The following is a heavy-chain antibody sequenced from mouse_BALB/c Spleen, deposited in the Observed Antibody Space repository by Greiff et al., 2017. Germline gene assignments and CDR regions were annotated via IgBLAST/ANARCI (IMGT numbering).Heavy chain of an antibody. CDR3: ARERVYYGYGGAMDY. Sequence: EVQLQESGPELVKPGASVKISCKASGYTFTDYNMHWVKQSHGKSLEWIGYIYPYNGGTGYNQKFESKATLTVDNSSSTAYMELRSLTSEDSAVYYCARERVYYGYGGAMDYWGQGTSVTVSS. CDR2: IYPYNGGT. CDR1: GYTFTDYN. J-gene: IGHJ4*01. D-gene: IGHD1-2*01. V-gene: IGHV1S29*02.